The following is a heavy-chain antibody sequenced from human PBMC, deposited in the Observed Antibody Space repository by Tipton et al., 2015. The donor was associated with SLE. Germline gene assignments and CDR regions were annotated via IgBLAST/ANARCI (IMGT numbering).Heavy chain of an antibody. CDR3: ARDLSSGWTDAFDI. Sequence: TLSLTCTVSGDSISSGSYYWSWIRQPAGKGLEWIGYIYTSGSTNYNPSLKSRVTISVDTSKNQFSLKLSSVTAADTAVYYCARDLSSGWTDAFDIWGQGTMVTVSS. CDR1: GDSISSGSYY. J-gene: IGHJ3*02. D-gene: IGHD6-19*01. CDR2: IYTSGST. V-gene: IGHV4-61*09.